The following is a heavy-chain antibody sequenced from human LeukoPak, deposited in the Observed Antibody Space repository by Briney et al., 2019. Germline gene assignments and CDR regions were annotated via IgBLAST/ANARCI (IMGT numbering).Heavy chain of an antibody. CDR1: GYTFTSYY. CDR3: ARWSGEETDY. J-gene: IGHJ4*02. Sequence: ASVKVSCKAFGYTFTSYYMHWVRQAPGQGLEWMGWISAYNGNTNYAQKLQGRVTMTTDTSTSTAYMELRSLRSDDTAVYYCARWSGEETDYWGQGTLVTVSS. V-gene: IGHV1-18*04. CDR2: ISAYNGNT. D-gene: IGHD1-26*01.